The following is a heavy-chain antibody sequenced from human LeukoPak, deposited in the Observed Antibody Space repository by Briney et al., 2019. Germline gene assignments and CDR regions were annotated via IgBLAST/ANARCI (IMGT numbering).Heavy chain of an antibody. V-gene: IGHV3-30*18. CDR1: GFTFNTYV. Sequence: PGRSLRLSCAASGFTFNTYVMHWVRQAPGKGLEWVAVISYDGSNKYYADSVKGRFTISRDNSKNTLYLQMNSLRAEDTAVYYCAKDFLAAAGTEDWFDPWGQGTLVTVSS. J-gene: IGHJ5*02. CDR3: AKDFLAAAGTEDWFDP. CDR2: ISYDGSNK. D-gene: IGHD6-13*01.